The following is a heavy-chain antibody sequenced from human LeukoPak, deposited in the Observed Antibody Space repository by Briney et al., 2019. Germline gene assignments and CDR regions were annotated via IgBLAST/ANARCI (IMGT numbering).Heavy chain of an antibody. J-gene: IGHJ4*02. Sequence: GGSLRLSCAASGFTFSSYWMSWVRQAPGEGLEWVANIKQDGSEKYYVDSVKGRFTISRDNAKNSLYLQMNSLRAEDTAVYYCARARGSSSWYYFDYWGQGTLVAVSS. D-gene: IGHD6-13*01. CDR3: ARARGSSSWYYFDY. CDR1: GFTFSSYW. CDR2: IKQDGSEK. V-gene: IGHV3-7*04.